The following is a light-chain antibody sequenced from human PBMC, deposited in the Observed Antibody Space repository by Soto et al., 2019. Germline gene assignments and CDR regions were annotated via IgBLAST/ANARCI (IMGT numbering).Light chain of an antibody. CDR1: QSVSTD. Sequence: ESVLTESPDTLSLSRGERAKISCRASQSVSTDLAWYQQRPGQAPILLIYDASNRATGIPARFSGSGSGTDFTLTISSLQPEDFAVYYCQQRCSCPRTFGGGTKVDIK. CDR3: QQRCSCPRT. V-gene: IGKV3-11*01. J-gene: IGKJ4*02. CDR2: DAS.